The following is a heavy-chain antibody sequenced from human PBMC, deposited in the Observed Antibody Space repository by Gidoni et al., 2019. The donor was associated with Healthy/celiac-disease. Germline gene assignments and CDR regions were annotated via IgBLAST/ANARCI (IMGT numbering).Heavy chain of an antibody. J-gene: IGHJ4*02. Sequence: QVQLVQSGAEGKKPGDSVEVSCKASGYTFTGYYMHWVRQAPGQGLEWMGRITPNSGGTNYAQKFQGRVTMTRDTSISTAYMELSRLRSYDTAVYYCSSTLEGTLYYFDYWGQGTLVTVSS. V-gene: IGHV1-2*06. CDR3: SSTLEGTLYYFDY. D-gene: IGHD3-10*01. CDR1: GYTFTGYY. CDR2: ITPNSGGT.